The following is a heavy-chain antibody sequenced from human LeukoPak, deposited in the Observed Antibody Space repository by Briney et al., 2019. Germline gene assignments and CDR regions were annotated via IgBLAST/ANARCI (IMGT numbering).Heavy chain of an antibody. J-gene: IGHJ4*02. CDR2: LTGSGDIK. D-gene: IGHD6-19*01. CDR3: AKDLTVAPGNVFHFDN. Sequence: GGSLRLSCAASGFSFSLYAMSWVRQAPGKGLEWVSSLTGSGDIKYYADSVKGRFTISRDNFKNRLYLQMNSLRPDDTAVYYCAKDLTVAPGNVFHFDNWGQGTLVTVSS. V-gene: IGHV3-23*01. CDR1: GFSFSLYA.